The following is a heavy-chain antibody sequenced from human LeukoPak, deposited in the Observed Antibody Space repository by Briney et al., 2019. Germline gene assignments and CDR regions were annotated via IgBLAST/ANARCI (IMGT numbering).Heavy chain of an antibody. CDR2: ISAYNGNT. D-gene: IGHD3-10*01. J-gene: IGHJ4*02. CDR3: ASQPYYYGSGGGRFDY. V-gene: IGHV1-18*04. CDR1: GYTFTSCG. Sequence: ASVKVSCKASGYTFTSCGISWVRQAPGQGLEWMGWISAYNGNTNYAQKLQGRVTMTTDTSTSTAYMELRSLRSDDTAVYYCASQPYYYGSGGGRFDYWGQGTLVTVSS.